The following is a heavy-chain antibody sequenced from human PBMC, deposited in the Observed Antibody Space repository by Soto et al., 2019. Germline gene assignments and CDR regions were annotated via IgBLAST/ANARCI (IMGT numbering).Heavy chain of an antibody. Sequence: QVQLVQSGAEVKKPGASVKVSCKTSGYTFTSYYVNWVRQAPGHGLEWVGIIKPSGGTTNYAQKCQGRVTMTSETSTSTVYMELSSLRSEDTAVYYCARAYCGGGSCYSGEDFDYWGQGTLVSVSS. CDR3: ARAYCGGGSCYSGEDFDY. D-gene: IGHD2-15*01. CDR2: IKPSGGTT. J-gene: IGHJ4*02. V-gene: IGHV1-46*01. CDR1: GYTFTSYY.